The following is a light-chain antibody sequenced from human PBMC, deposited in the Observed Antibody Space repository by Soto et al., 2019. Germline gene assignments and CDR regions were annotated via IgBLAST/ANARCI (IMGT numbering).Light chain of an antibody. CDR2: AAS. CDR3: PQDYNYPLT. V-gene: IGKV1-6*01. Sequence: AIQMTQSPSSLSASIGDRVTITCRASQGIKNDLGWYQQKPGKAPKLLIYAASSLQSGVPSRFSGSGSGTDFTLTISSLQPEDFATYYCPQDYNYPLTFGGGTKVEIK. J-gene: IGKJ4*01. CDR1: QGIKND.